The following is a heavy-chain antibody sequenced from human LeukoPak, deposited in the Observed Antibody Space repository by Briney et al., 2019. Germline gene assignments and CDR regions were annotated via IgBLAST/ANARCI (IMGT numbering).Heavy chain of an antibody. CDR2: IYYSGST. D-gene: IGHD6-25*01. J-gene: IGHJ4*02. V-gene: IGHV4-30-4*02. Sequence: SENLSLTCTVSGGSISSGDYYWSWIRQPPGKGLEWIGYIYYSGSTYYNPSLKSRVTISVDTSKNQVSLRLNSVTAADTAVYYCARLAIAAADIFDYWGQGVLVTVSS. CDR3: ARLAIAAADIFDY. CDR1: GGSISSGDYY.